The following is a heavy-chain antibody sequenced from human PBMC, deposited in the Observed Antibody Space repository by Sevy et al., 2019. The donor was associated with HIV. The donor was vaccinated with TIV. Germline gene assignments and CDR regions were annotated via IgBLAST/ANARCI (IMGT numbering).Heavy chain of an antibody. V-gene: IGHV3-23*01. Sequence: GGSLRLSCAASGFTFSSYAMNWVRQAPGKGLEWVSSIFGDGDITYYADSVKGRFTISRDKSKNTVYLQMHSLRAEDTAVYYCAGGRYDSSGSIDAFDIWGQGTMVTVSS. CDR2: IFGDGDIT. CDR3: AGGRYDSSGSIDAFDI. D-gene: IGHD3-22*01. J-gene: IGHJ3*02. CDR1: GFTFSSYA.